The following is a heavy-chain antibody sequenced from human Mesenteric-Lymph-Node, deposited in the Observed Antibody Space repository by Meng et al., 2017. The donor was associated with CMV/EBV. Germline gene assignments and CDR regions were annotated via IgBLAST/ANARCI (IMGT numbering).Heavy chain of an antibody. J-gene: IGHJ6*02. CDR2: IYSGGST. CDR1: GFTVSSNY. V-gene: IGHV3-53*01. Sequence: GGSLRLSCAASGFTVSSNYMSWVRQAPGKGLEWVSVIYSGGSTYYADSVKGRFTISRDNSKNTLYLQMNSLRAEDTAVYYCARQQIAAAGFYYYYGMDVWGQGTTVTVSS. D-gene: IGHD6-13*01. CDR3: ARQQIAAAGFYYYYGMDV.